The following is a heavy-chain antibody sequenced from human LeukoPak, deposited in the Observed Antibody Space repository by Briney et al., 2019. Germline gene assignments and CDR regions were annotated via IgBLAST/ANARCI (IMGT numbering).Heavy chain of an antibody. V-gene: IGHV4-34*01. CDR2: INHSGST. CDR3: ARGPLDIVVVVTAGWFDP. CDR1: GGSFSGYY. D-gene: IGHD2-15*01. Sequence: SETLSLTCAVYGGSFSGYYWSWIRQPPGKGLERIGEINHSGSTNYNPSLKSRVTISVDTSKNQFSLKLSSVTAADTAVYYCARGPLDIVVVVTAGWFDPWGQGTLVTVSS. J-gene: IGHJ5*02.